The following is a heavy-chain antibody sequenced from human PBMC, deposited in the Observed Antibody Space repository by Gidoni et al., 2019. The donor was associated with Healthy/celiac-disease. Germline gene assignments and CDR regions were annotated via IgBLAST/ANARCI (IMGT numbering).Heavy chain of an antibody. CDR2: MNPNSGYT. Sequence: QVQLVQSGAEVKKPGASVKVSCKASGYTFTSYDINWVRQATGQGVEWMGWMNPNSGYTGYAQEFQGRGTNTRNTSKSTAYIGLSSLRSEDKGVYYCSRTMTPPHDAFDIWGQGANVTVSS. D-gene: IGHD3-22*01. CDR3: SRTMTPPHDAFDI. V-gene: IGHV1-8*01. J-gene: IGHJ3*02. CDR1: GYTFTSYD.